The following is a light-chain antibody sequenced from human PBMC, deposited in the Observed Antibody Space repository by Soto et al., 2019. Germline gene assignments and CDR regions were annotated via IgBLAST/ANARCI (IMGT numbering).Light chain of an antibody. CDR3: QTYNSAPRT. CDR2: AAS. Sequence: DIQMTQSPSSLSASVGDRVTITCRASQGISNYLAWYQQKPGKVPKLLIYAASTLQSGVPSRFSGSGSGTDFTITISSLQPEDVAPYYCQTYNSAPRTFGQGTKVEIK. CDR1: QGISNY. J-gene: IGKJ1*01. V-gene: IGKV1-27*01.